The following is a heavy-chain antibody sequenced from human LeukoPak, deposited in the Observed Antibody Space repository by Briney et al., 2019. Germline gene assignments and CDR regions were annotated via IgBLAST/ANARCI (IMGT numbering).Heavy chain of an antibody. V-gene: IGHV1-2*02. CDR1: GYTFTGYY. D-gene: IGHD4-17*01. CDR2: INPSSDGT. CDR3: ARDWPYQHDYDGY. J-gene: IGHJ4*02. Sequence: ASVKVSCKASGYTFTGYYINWVQQAPGQGLEWMGWINPSSDGTDYAQKFQGRVTMTRDTSISTAYMELSRLRSDDTAVYYCARDWPYQHDYDGYWGQGTLVTVSS.